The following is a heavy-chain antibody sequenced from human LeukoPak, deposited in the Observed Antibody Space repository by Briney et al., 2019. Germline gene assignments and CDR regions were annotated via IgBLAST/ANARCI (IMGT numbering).Heavy chain of an antibody. CDR2: INHSGST. Sequence: SETLSLTCAVYGGSFSGYYWSWIRQPPGKGLEWIGEINHSGSTNYNPSLKSRVTISVDTSKNQFSLKLSSVTAADTAVYYCARQKETTDSGFDYWGQGTLVTVSS. CDR3: ARQKETTDSGFDY. J-gene: IGHJ4*02. V-gene: IGHV4-34*01. CDR1: GGSFSGYY. D-gene: IGHD4-17*01.